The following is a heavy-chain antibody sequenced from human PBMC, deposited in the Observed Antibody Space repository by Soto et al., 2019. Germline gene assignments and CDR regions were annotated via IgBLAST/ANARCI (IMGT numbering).Heavy chain of an antibody. J-gene: IGHJ4*02. CDR2: ISSGSSYM. D-gene: IGHD6-19*01. V-gene: IGHV3-21*02. CDR3: ATSIAVAAPFDN. Sequence: EVQLVESGGGLVKPGGSLRLSCAGAGQTFGSYTMNWVRQAPGKGLEWVASISSGSSYMYYADSVKGRFTISRDNAKNSLNLQMNRLRVEDTAVYYCATSIAVAAPFDNWGQGTLVTVSS. CDR1: GQTFGSYT.